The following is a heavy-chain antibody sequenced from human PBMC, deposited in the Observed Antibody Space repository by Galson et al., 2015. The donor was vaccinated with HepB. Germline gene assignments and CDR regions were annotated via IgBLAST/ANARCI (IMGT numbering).Heavy chain of an antibody. CDR1: GFTFSDYY. CDR3: ARYEVGATWDYYYGMDV. Sequence: SLRLSCAASGFTFSDYYMSWIRQAPGKGLEWVSYISSSGSTIYYADSVKGRFTISRDNAKDSLYLQMNSLRAEDTAVYYCARYEVGATWDYYYGMDVWGQGTTVTVSS. V-gene: IGHV3-11*01. D-gene: IGHD1-26*01. CDR2: ISSSGSTI. J-gene: IGHJ6*02.